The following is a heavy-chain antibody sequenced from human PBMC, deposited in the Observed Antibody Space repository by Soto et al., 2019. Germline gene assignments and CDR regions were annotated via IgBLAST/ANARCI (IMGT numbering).Heavy chain of an antibody. CDR1: GGSISSSSYY. Sequence: KTSETLSLTCTVSGGSISSSSYYWGWIRQPPGKGLEWIGSIYYSGSTYYNPSLKSRVTISVDTSKNQFSLKLSSVTAADTAVYYCARPASGSYGDYYGMDVWGQGTTVTVSS. J-gene: IGHJ6*02. CDR3: ARPASGSYGDYYGMDV. D-gene: IGHD1-26*01. V-gene: IGHV4-39*01. CDR2: IYYSGST.